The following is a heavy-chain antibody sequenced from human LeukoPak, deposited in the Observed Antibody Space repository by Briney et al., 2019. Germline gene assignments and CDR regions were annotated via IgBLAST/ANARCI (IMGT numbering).Heavy chain of an antibody. CDR1: GFTFSGFA. D-gene: IGHD1-26*01. CDR3: AKRPPYSDTWFVMDV. J-gene: IGHJ6*02. Sequence: GGSPRLSCAASGFTFSGFAMSWVRQAPGKGLEWVSTITGSASGTYYADSVKGRFTISRDNSKNTMFLQMNSLRAEDTAVYYCAKRPPYSDTWFVMDVWGQGTTVTVSS. CDR2: ITGSASGT. V-gene: IGHV3-23*01.